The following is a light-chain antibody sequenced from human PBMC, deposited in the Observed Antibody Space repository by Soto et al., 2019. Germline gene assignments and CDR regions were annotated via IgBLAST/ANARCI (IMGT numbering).Light chain of an antibody. CDR3: QKYGSSPIT. J-gene: IGKJ5*01. CDR2: EES. V-gene: IGKV3-20*01. CDR1: QSVSSTY. Sequence: ELVLTQSPGTLSLSPGESATLSCRDSQSVSSTYLAWYQQKTGLAPRLLIYEESNRATGIPDRFSGSGSGTDLNLTISRLEPEDFAVYYCQKYGSSPITFGQGTRLEIK.